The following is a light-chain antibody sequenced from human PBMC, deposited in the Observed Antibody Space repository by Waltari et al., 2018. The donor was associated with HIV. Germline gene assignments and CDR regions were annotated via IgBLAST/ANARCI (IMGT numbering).Light chain of an antibody. CDR2: EVT. J-gene: IGLJ2*01. V-gene: IGLV2-8*01. Sequence: QSALTQPPSASGSPGQPVTIACTGTSTDVGGSNYDSWYQQSPGKAPNLMIYEVTTRPSGVPDRFPGSKSGNPASLTVSGLQAEDEADYYCSSYAGSNNYVVFGGGTRLTVL. CDR3: SSYAGSNNYVV. CDR1: STDVGGSNY.